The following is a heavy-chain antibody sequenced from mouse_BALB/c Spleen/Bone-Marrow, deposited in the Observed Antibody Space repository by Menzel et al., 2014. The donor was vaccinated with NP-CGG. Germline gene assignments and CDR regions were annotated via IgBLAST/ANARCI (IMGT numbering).Heavy chain of an antibody. CDR1: GFSLTSYG. CDR3: ARDGATATLAY. V-gene: IGHV2-9*02. Sequence: QVQLKHSGPGLVAPSQSLSITCTVSGFSLTSYGVHWVRQPPGKGLEWLGVIWAGGSTNYNSALMSRLSISKDNSKSQVFLKMNSLQTDDTAMYYCARDGATATLAYWGQGTLVTVSA. J-gene: IGHJ3*01. CDR2: IWAGGST. D-gene: IGHD1-2*01.